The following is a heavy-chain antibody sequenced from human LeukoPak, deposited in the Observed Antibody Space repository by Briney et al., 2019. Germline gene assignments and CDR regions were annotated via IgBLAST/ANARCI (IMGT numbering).Heavy chain of an antibody. D-gene: IGHD3-16*01. Sequence: GGSLRLSCAASGFNFDDYAMHWVRQAPGKGLEWVSLIRGGGSTYYADSVKGRFTISRDNSKNSLYLQMNSLRTEDTALYYCAKGGDYYYMDVWDKGTTVTVSS. CDR1: GFNFDDYA. CDR3: AKGGDYYYMDV. CDR2: IRGGGST. J-gene: IGHJ6*03. V-gene: IGHV3-43*02.